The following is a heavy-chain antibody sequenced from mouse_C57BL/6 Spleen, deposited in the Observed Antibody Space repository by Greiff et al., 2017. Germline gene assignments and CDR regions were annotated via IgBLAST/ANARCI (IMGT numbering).Heavy chain of an antibody. J-gene: IGHJ1*03. CDR2: IDPSDSYT. Sequence: QVQLQQPGAELVKPGASVKLSCKASGYTFTSYWMQWVKQRPGQGLEWIGEIDPSDSYTNYNQKFKGKATLTVDTSSSTAYMQLSSLTSEDSAVYYCARGYYCGSSYWYFDVWGTGTTVTVSS. CDR1: GYTFTSYW. CDR3: ARGYYCGSSYWYFDV. D-gene: IGHD1-1*01. V-gene: IGHV1-50*01.